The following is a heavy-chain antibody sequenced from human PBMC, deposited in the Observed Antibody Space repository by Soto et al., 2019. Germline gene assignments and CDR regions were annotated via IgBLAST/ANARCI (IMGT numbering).Heavy chain of an antibody. J-gene: IGHJ6*01. CDR1: GDSFNNYA. Sequence: VQLVQSETEVRKPGSSVKLSCKTSGDSFNNYAISWVRQAPGQGLEWMGGIIPIYDEPNYAQKFQGRVTITADNSTTTVYLELSRLRSEDTAVYFCARVRDPHLDHYGLDVW. CDR3: ARVRDPHLDHYGLDV. CDR2: IIPIYDEP. V-gene: IGHV1-69*06.